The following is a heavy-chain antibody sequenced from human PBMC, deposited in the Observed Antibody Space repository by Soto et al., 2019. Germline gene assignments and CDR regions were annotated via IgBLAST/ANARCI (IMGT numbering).Heavy chain of an antibody. CDR2: ISSSSSTI. CDR3: ARDRCSGGSCYSNAFDI. J-gene: IGHJ3*02. D-gene: IGHD2-15*01. V-gene: IGHV3-48*02. CDR1: GVTFSSYS. Sequence: GGSVRLSCAASGVTFSSYSMNWVRQAPGKGLEWVSYISSSSSTIYYADSVKGRFTISRDNAKNSLYLQMNSLRDEDTAVYYCARDRCSGGSCYSNAFDIWGQGTMVTVSS.